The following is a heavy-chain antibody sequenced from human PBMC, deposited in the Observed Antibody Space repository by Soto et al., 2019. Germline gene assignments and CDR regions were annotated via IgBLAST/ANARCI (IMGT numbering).Heavy chain of an antibody. J-gene: IGHJ6*02. CDR1: GYTLTELS. D-gene: IGHD6-13*01. CDR3: ATDQGTHSSSFNGYYYYGMDV. V-gene: IGHV1-24*01. Sequence: ASVKVSCKVSGYTLTELSMHWVRQAPGKGLEWMGGFDPEDGETIYAQKFQGRVTMTEDTSTDTAYMELSSLRSEDTAVYYCATDQGTHSSSFNGYYYYGMDVWGQGTTVTVSS. CDR2: FDPEDGET.